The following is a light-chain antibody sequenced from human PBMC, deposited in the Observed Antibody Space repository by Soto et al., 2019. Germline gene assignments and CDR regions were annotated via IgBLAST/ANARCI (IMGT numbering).Light chain of an antibody. Sequence: QSALTQPGSVSGSPGQSITISCSGTSSDIGSYNLVSWYQQHPGKAPKVIIFEGSRLPSGVSSRFSGSKSGNTASLTIPGLRPEDEADYYCSSYAGSNILVVFGGGTKLTVL. CDR3: SSYAGSNILVV. CDR1: SSDIGSYNL. CDR2: EGS. J-gene: IGLJ2*01. V-gene: IGLV2-23*01.